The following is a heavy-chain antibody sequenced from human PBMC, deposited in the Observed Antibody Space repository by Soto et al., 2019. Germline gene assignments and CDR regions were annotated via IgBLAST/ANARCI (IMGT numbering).Heavy chain of an antibody. V-gene: IGHV5-51*01. D-gene: IGHD6-13*01. CDR2: INPADSST. J-gene: IGHJ5*02. CDR3: ARHVREQQVRCCHP. CDR1: GYSFTNNW. Sequence: GESLKISCKGSGYSFTNNWIGWVRQMPGKGLEWIGIINPADSSTRYSPSFQGQVTLSADKSINTAYLQWSSLKASDTAMYYCARHVREQQVRCCHPWGQGTQVTVPQ.